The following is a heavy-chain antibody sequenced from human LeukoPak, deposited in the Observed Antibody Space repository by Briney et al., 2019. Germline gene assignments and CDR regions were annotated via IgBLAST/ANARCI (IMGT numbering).Heavy chain of an antibody. CDR1: GGSISSLY. V-gene: IGHV4-59*08. J-gene: IGHJ4*02. D-gene: IGHD6-6*01. CDR3: ARHRAYSSSSPFDY. CDR2: IYYTGST. Sequence: SETQSLTCSVSGGSISSLYWSWIRQPPGKGLEWIGYIYYTGSTNYNPSLKSRVTMFVDMSKNQFSLRLSSVTAADTAVYYCARHRAYSSSSPFDYWGQGTLVTLSS.